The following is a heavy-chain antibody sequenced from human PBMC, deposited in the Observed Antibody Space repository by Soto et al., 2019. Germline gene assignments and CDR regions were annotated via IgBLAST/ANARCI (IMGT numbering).Heavy chain of an antibody. CDR1: GFTLSSYS. V-gene: IGHV3-30*18. CDR3: AKDYSGASEWLMDYYYGMDV. D-gene: IGHD5-12*01. J-gene: IGHJ6*02. Sequence: LSLSCAASGFTLSSYSMNWVRQPPGKGLQWVAVITYDGSNKYYADSVKDRFTISRDNSMNTLYLQMNSLRAEDTAVYYCAKDYSGASEWLMDYYYGMDVWGQGTTVTVSS. CDR2: ITYDGSNK.